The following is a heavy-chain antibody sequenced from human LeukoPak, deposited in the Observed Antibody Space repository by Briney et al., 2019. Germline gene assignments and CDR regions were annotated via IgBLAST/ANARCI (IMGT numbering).Heavy chain of an antibody. D-gene: IGHD3-3*01. J-gene: IGHJ3*02. Sequence: SETLSLTCTVSGGSTSSYYWSWIRQTPGKGLECIGYIYYSGSTNYNPSLKSRVTISVDTSKNQFSLNLSSVTAADTAVYYCARVLRDTDVFDIWGQGTMVTVSS. V-gene: IGHV4-59*01. CDR2: IYYSGST. CDR1: GGSTSSYY. CDR3: ARVLRDTDVFDI.